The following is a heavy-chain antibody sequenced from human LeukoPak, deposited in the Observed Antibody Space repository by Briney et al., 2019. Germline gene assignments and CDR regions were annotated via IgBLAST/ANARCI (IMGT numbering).Heavy chain of an antibody. V-gene: IGHV3-21*01. J-gene: IGHJ4*02. Sequence: GGSLRLSCAASGXTFSIYNMNWVRQAPGKGQEWASSISSSSSYIYYADSVKGRFTISRDNAKNSLYLQMNSLRAEDTAVYYCARLTTTVTTPFDYWGQGTLVTVSS. CDR1: GXTFSIYN. CDR2: ISSSSSYI. CDR3: ARLTTTVTTPFDY. D-gene: IGHD4-17*01.